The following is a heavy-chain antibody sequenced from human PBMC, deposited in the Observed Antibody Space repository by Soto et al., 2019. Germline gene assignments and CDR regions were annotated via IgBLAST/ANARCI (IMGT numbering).Heavy chain of an antibody. Sequence: GESLKISCKGSGYSFTSYWIGWVRQMPGKGLEWMGIIYPGDSDTRYSPSFQGQVTISADKSISTAYLQWSSLKASDTAMYYCARPYCSGGSCSWTPYYFDYWGQGTLVTVSS. CDR2: IYPGDSDT. CDR1: GYSFTSYW. CDR3: ARPYCSGGSCSWTPYYFDY. V-gene: IGHV5-51*01. J-gene: IGHJ4*02. D-gene: IGHD2-15*01.